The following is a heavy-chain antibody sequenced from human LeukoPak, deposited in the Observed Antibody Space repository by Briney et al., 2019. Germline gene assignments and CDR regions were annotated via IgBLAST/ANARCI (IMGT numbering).Heavy chain of an antibody. CDR1: GGSISSYY. D-gene: IGHD1-26*01. J-gene: IGHJ6*02. CDR2: IYYSGST. CDR3: ARDKIVGAIRSYYYGMDV. V-gene: IGHV4-59*01. Sequence: KPSETLSLTCTVSGGSISSYYWSWIRQPPGKGLEWIGYIYYSGSTNYNPSLKSRVTISVDTSKNQFSLKLSSVTAADTAVYYCARDKIVGAIRSYYYGMDVWGQGTTVTVSS.